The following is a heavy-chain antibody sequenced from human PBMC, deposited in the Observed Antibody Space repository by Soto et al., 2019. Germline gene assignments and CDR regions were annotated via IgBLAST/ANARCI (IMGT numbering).Heavy chain of an antibody. D-gene: IGHD2-2*01. J-gene: IGHJ3*02. CDR2: ISGSGGST. CDR1: GFTFSSYA. Sequence: EVQLLESGGGLVQPGGSLRLSCAASGFTFSSYAMSWVRQAPGKGLEWVSAISGSGGSTYYADSAKGRFTISRDNSKNTLYLEMNSLRAEDTAVYYCAKYLGRSFQYYCSSNSCPFDIWGQGTMVTVSS. CDR3: AKYLGRSFQYYCSSNSCPFDI. V-gene: IGHV3-23*01.